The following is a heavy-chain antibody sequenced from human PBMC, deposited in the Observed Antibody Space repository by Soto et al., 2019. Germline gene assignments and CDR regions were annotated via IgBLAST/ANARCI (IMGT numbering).Heavy chain of an antibody. V-gene: IGHV3-48*01. Sequence: HPGGSLRLSCAASGFTFSSYSMNWVRQAPGKGLEWVSYISSSSSTIYYADSVKGRFTISRDNAKNSLYLQMNSLRAEDTAVYYCARDRGGMYMDVWGKGTTVTVSS. CDR2: ISSSSSTI. D-gene: IGHD6-25*01. CDR1: GFTFSSYS. CDR3: ARDRGGMYMDV. J-gene: IGHJ6*03.